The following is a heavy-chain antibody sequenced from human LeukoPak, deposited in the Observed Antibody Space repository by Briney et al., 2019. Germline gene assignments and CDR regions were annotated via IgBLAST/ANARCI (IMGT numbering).Heavy chain of an antibody. Sequence: SVKVSCKASGGTFSSYAISWVRQAPGPGLEWMGRIIPIFGTANYAQKFQGRVTITTDESTSTAYMELSSLRSEDTAVYYCAREAYYDSSGYFDYWGQGTLVTVSS. CDR2: IIPIFGTA. J-gene: IGHJ4*02. CDR3: AREAYYDSSGYFDY. V-gene: IGHV1-69*05. CDR1: GGTFSSYA. D-gene: IGHD3-22*01.